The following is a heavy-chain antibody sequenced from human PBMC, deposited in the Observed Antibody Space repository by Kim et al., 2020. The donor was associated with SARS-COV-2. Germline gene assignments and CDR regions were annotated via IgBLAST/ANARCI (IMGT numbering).Heavy chain of an antibody. D-gene: IGHD5-12*01. CDR3: ASGGGWLIDY. Sequence: GGSLRVSCAASGFTISSHWMNWVRQAPGKGLEWVAIIKQDGSETFYVDSVKGRFTISRDNAKNSMYLQMNNLRAEDTALYYCASGGGWLIDYWGQGTRVTVSS. CDR2: IKQDGSET. J-gene: IGHJ4*02. V-gene: IGHV3-7*01. CDR1: GFTISSHW.